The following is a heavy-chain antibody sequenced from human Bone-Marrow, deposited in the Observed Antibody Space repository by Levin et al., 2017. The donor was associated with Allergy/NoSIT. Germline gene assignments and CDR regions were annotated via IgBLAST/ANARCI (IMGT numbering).Heavy chain of an antibody. Sequence: MASETLSLTCTVSGGSISSYYWSWIWQPAGKGLEWIGRIYTSGSTNYNPSLKSRVTMSVDTSKNQFSLKLSSVTAADTAVYYCAREHVIAAAFDWFDPWGQGTLVTVSS. CDR3: AREHVIAAAFDWFDP. CDR1: GGSISSYY. V-gene: IGHV4-4*07. CDR2: IYTSGST. J-gene: IGHJ5*02. D-gene: IGHD6-13*01.